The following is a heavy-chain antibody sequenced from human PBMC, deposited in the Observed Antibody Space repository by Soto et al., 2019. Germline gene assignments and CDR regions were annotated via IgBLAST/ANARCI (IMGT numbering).Heavy chain of an antibody. CDR2: INHTGGT. Sequence: PSETLSLTCAVYGGSVNGYYWNWIRQTPGKGLEWIGEINHTGGTHYNPSLKNRVTMSVDTSKNQFSLRLSSVTAADTAIYYCATRITVFGLLIPPFDPWGQGTQVTSPQ. J-gene: IGHJ5*02. V-gene: IGHV4-34*01. CDR1: GGSVNGYY. D-gene: IGHD3-3*01. CDR3: ATRITVFGLLIPPFDP.